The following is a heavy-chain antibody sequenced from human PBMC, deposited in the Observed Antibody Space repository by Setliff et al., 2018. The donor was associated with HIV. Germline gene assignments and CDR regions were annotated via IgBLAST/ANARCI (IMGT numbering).Heavy chain of an antibody. CDR1: GYTFTNNF. V-gene: IGHV1-2*02. Sequence: GASVKVSCKASGYTFTNNFIHWVRQAPGQGLEWMGWISPYDAARKISQKFRGRVSLTTDTSINTAYMELGGLHSDDTAVYYCARDQWVVVATWAHGFDIWGQGTKVTVSS. D-gene: IGHD2-15*01. CDR3: ARDQWVVVATWAHGFDI. CDR2: ISPYDAAR. J-gene: IGHJ3*02.